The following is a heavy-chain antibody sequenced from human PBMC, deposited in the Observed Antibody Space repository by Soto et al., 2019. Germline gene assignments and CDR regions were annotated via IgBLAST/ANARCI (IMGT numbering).Heavy chain of an antibody. Sequence: LSLTCAVSGASIRSYHWSFLRQPAGKGLEWIGRIQHTGNTNYNPSLKSRVTMSADTSKNQISLKMTSVTAADTAVYFCAKDVSSRRWFDPWGQGVRVTVSS. J-gene: IGHJ5*02. CDR1: GASIRSYH. CDR2: IQHTGNT. D-gene: IGHD3-16*01. CDR3: AKDVSSRRWFDP. V-gene: IGHV4-4*07.